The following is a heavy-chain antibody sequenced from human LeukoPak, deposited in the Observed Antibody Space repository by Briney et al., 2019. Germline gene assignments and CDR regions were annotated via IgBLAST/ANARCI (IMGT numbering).Heavy chain of an antibody. D-gene: IGHD2-21*01. J-gene: IGHJ4*02. Sequence: PGGSLRLSCVASGFTFSSYEFNWVRQAPGKGLDWVAFISNSGTTIYYTDSVKGRFIISRDNSKNSLYLQMNSLRAEDTALYYCARGSIPPDYWGQGTLVTVSS. CDR1: GFTFSSYE. CDR2: ISNSGTTI. CDR3: ARGSIPPDY. V-gene: IGHV3-48*03.